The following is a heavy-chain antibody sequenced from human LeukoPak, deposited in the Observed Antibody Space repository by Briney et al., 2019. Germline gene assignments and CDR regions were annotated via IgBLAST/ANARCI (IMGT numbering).Heavy chain of an antibody. Sequence: SETLSLTCTVSSGSISSSSYYWGWIRQPPGKGLEWIGSIYYSGSTYYNPSLKSRVTISVDTSKNQFSLKLSSVTAADTAVYYCAREGSGVATIWHYYYYMDVWGKGTTVTVSS. D-gene: IGHD5-12*01. CDR3: AREGSGVATIWHYYYYMDV. CDR1: SGSISSSSYY. J-gene: IGHJ6*03. V-gene: IGHV4-39*07. CDR2: IYYSGST.